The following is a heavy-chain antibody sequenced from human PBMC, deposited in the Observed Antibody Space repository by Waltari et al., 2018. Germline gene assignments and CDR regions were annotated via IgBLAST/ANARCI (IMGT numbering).Heavy chain of an antibody. CDR3: TRGSSSWGYYYYYGMDV. Sequence: QVQLPQWCACLLKPSETLSLTCDVYGWSFSAHYCCWLRLPLGKGLEGIGESNHNGNTNYKPSLKSRVTISVDTSNDQCSHKLSSVTAADTAVYYCTRGSSSWGYYYYYGMDVWGQETTVTVSS. J-gene: IGHJ6*02. D-gene: IGHD6-13*01. CDR1: GWSFSAHY. CDR2: SNHNGNT. V-gene: IGHV4-34*01.